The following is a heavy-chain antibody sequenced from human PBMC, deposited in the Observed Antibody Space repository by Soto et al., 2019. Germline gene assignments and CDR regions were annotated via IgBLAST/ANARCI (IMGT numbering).Heavy chain of an antibody. CDR3: ARDRDTAMGYYYYYMDV. Sequence: SVKVSCKASGFTFTSSAVQWVRQARGQRLEWIGWIVVGSGNTNYAQKFQERVTITRDMSTSTAYMELSSLRSEDTAAYYCARDRDTAMGYYYYYMDVWGKGTTVTVSS. V-gene: IGHV1-58*01. CDR2: IVVGSGNT. CDR1: GFTFTSSA. J-gene: IGHJ6*03. D-gene: IGHD5-18*01.